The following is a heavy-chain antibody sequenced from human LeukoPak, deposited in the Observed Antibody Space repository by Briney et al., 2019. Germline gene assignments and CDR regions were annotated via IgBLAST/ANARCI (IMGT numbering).Heavy chain of an antibody. CDR3: ARGRLQFFDWFDP. Sequence: GASVKVSCKASGGTFSSYAISWVRQAPGQGLEWMGGIIPIFGTANYAQKFQGRVTITADKSTSTAYMELSSLRSEDTAVYYCARGRLQFFDWFDPWGQGTLVTVSS. CDR2: IIPIFGTA. V-gene: IGHV1-69*06. J-gene: IGHJ5*02. D-gene: IGHD5-24*01. CDR1: GGTFSSYA.